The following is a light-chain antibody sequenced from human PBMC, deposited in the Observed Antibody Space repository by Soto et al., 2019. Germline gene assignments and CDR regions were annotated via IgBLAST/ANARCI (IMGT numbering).Light chain of an antibody. V-gene: IGKV3-20*01. CDR3: QQYDRSPFT. CDR2: GAS. CDR1: QKISHNF. Sequence: EIVLTQSPVTLSLSPGERATLSCRASQKISHNFLAWFQQKPGLAPRLLISGASTRASDIPDRFSGSGSGTDFALTISRLESEDFAVYFCQQYDRSPFTFGQGTKLQIK. J-gene: IGKJ2*01.